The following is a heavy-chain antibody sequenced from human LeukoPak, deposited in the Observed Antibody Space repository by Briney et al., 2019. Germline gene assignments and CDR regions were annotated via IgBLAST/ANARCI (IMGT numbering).Heavy chain of an antibody. V-gene: IGHV3-11*04. J-gene: IGHJ4*02. CDR1: GFTVSSNY. CDR3: ASGITMVREIDY. Sequence: GGSLRLSCAASGFTVSSNYMSWIRQAPGKGLEWVSYISSSGSTIYYADSVKGRFTISRDNAKNSLYLQMNSLRAEDTAVYYCASGITMVREIDYWGQGTLVTVSS. CDR2: ISSSGSTI. D-gene: IGHD3-10*01.